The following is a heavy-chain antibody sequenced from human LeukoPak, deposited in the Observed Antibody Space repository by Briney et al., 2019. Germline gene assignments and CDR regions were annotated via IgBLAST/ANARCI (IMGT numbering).Heavy chain of an antibody. CDR2: INPSGGST. D-gene: IGHD3-22*01. CDR3: ARERTGNSDTSGHYDY. V-gene: IGHV1-46*01. CDR1: GYTFTSYY. J-gene: IGHJ4*02. Sequence: ASVKVSCKASGYTFTSYYMHWVRQAPGQGLEWMGIINPSGGSTSYAQKFQGRVTMTRDTSTSTVYMELSSLRSEDTAVYYCARERTGNSDTSGHYDYWGQATLVTVSS.